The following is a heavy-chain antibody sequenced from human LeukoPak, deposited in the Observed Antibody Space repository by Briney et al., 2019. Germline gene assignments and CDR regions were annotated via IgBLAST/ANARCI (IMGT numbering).Heavy chain of an antibody. CDR1: GFTFSSYE. CDR2: ISSSGSII. D-gene: IGHD3-10*01. J-gene: IGHJ5*02. V-gene: IGHV3-48*03. CDR3: ARDHGSGLGDLDP. Sequence: GGSLRLSCAASGFTFSSYEMNWVRQAPGKGLEWVSYISSSGSIIYYADSVKGRFTISRDNAKNSLYLQMNSLRAEDTAVYYCARDHGSGLGDLDPWGQGTLVTVSS.